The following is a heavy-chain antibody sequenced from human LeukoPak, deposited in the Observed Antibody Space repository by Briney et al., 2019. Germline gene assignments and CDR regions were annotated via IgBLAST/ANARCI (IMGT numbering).Heavy chain of an antibody. V-gene: IGHV4-59*01. CDR1: SGSISRYY. CDR3: ARGLRTTKIDY. D-gene: IGHD1-1*01. CDR2: IYYSGST. J-gene: IGHJ4*02. Sequence: SETLSLTCTVSSGSISRYYWSWIRQPPGKGLEWIGYIYYSGSTNYNPSLKSRVTISVDTSKNQFSLKLSSATAADTAVYYCARGLRTTKIDYWGQGTLVTVSS.